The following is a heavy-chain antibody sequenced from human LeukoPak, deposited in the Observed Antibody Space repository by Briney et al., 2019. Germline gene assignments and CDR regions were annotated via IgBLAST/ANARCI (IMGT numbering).Heavy chain of an antibody. V-gene: IGHV3-23*01. D-gene: IGHD6-13*01. Sequence: GGSLRLSCAASGFTFSSYAMSWVRQAPGKGLEWVSAISGSGGSTYYADSLKGRFTISRDNSKNTLYLQMNSLRAEDTAVYYCTKELYSSSASDYWGQGTLVTVSS. CDR2: ISGSGGST. J-gene: IGHJ4*02. CDR1: GFTFSSYA. CDR3: TKELYSSSASDY.